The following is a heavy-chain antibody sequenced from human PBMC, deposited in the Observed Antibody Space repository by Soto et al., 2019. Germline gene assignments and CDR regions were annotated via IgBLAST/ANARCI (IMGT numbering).Heavy chain of an antibody. J-gene: IGHJ5*02. CDR2: ISGSGGST. D-gene: IGHD2-15*01. CDR3: VRGGGGGLFDP. CDR1: GFTFSSYA. Sequence: GGSLRLSCAASGFTFSSYAMSWVRQAPGKGLEWVSAISGSGGSTYYADSVKGRFTISRDNAKRSLYLQMMSLTAEDTAIYYCVRGGGGGLFDPWGQGTMVTVSS. V-gene: IGHV3-23*01.